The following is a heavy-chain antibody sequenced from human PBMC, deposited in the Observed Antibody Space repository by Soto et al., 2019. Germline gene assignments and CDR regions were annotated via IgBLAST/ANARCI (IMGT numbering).Heavy chain of an antibody. D-gene: IGHD1-26*01. J-gene: IGHJ6*02. CDR3: ARDRVYRGSSDYSYCYAMDV. V-gene: IGHV3-30-3*01. CDR1: GFTFSDYA. Sequence: QVQLVESGGGVVQPGGSLRLSCAASGFTFSDYAMHWVRQAPGKGLEWVAVITDDGSSKYYADSVKGRFTISRDNSKSTLDLPMNSLRAEDTAVYFCARDRVYRGSSDYSYCYAMDVWGQGTTVTVSS. CDR2: ITDDGSSK.